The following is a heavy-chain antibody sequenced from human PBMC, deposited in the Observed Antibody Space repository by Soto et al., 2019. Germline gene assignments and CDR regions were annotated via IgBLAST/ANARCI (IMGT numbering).Heavy chain of an antibody. Sequence: QVQLVQSGAEVKKPGSSVKVSCKASGGTFSSYTISWVRQAPGQGLEWMGRIIPIRGIANYAQKFQGRVTITADKSTSTAYMELSSLRSEDTAVYYCAREAVDCSGGSCYSGMYYYYYYMDVWGKGTTVTVSS. J-gene: IGHJ6*03. CDR1: GGTFSSYT. CDR3: AREAVDCSGGSCYSGMYYYYYYMDV. D-gene: IGHD2-15*01. CDR2: IIPIRGIA. V-gene: IGHV1-69*08.